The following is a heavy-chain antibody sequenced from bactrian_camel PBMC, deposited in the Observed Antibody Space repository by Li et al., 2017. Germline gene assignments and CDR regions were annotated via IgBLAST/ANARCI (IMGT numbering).Heavy chain of an antibody. CDR2: INTGGST. D-gene: IGHD3*01. V-gene: IGHV3S55*01. Sequence: HVQLVESGGGSVQAGGSLTLSCVVSGFTHSNICVGWFRHPPGLEREGLAAINTGGSTYIADSVKGRFTISHDNAKNILYLQMDGLKDGDTAMYVCAADRDGDYCSTHLIASVLEYKGQGTQVTVS. J-gene: IGHJ4*01. CDR1: GFTHSNIC.